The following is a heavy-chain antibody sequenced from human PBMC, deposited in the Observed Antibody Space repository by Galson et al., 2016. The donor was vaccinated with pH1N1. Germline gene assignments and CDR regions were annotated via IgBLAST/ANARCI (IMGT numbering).Heavy chain of an antibody. CDR2: MNPNNGNA. J-gene: IGHJ2*01. CDR3: ARGPVYWYFGL. Sequence: VKVSCKASGYTLTSYDINWVRQATGQGLEWMGWMNPNNGNADYAPKFQGRVTLTRNASLNTAYMELSSLTSEDTAVYYCARGPVYWYFGLWGRGTPVIVSS. CDR1: GYTLTSYD. V-gene: IGHV1-8*01.